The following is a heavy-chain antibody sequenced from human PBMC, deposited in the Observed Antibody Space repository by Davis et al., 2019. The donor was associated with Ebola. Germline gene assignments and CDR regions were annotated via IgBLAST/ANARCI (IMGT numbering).Heavy chain of an antibody. CDR2: MYYSWST. CDR3: ARLGVFDFWSGYPNWFDP. V-gene: IGHV4-39*01. Sequence: SETLSLTCTVSGGSISSSSYYWGWIRQPPGKGLEWIGSMYYSWSTYYNPSLKSRVTISVDTSKNQFSLKLSSVTAADTAVYYCARLGVFDFWSGYPNWFDPWGQGTLVTVSS. J-gene: IGHJ5*02. D-gene: IGHD3-3*01. CDR1: GGSISSSSYY.